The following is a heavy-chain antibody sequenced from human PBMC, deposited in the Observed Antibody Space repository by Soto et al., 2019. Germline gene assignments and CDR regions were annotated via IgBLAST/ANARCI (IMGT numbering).Heavy chain of an antibody. Sequence: QVQLVESGGGVVQPGRSLRLSCAASGFTFSSYAMHWVRQAPGKGLEWVAVISYDGSNKYYADSVKGRFTISRDNSKNTLYLQMNSLRAEDTAVYYCARSVVGDPSYFDYWGQGTLVTVSS. V-gene: IGHV3-30-3*01. CDR2: ISYDGSNK. CDR3: ARSVVGDPSYFDY. D-gene: IGHD3-16*01. CDR1: GFTFSSYA. J-gene: IGHJ4*02.